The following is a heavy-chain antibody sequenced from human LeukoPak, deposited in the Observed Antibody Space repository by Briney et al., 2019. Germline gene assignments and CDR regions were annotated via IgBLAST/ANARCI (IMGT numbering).Heavy chain of an antibody. D-gene: IGHD6-19*01. V-gene: IGHV4-4*07. J-gene: IGHJ4*02. CDR3: ARNSGWYGVS. CDR1: GGSISSYY. Sequence: SETLSLTCTVSGGSISSYYWSWIRQPPGKGLEWIGRFYTSGSTNYNPSLKSRVTISVDKSKNQFSLKLSSVTAADTAVYYCARNSGWYGVSWGQGTLVTVSS. CDR2: FYTSGST.